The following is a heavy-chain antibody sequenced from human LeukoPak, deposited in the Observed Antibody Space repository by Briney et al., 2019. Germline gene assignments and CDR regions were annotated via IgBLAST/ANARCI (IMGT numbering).Heavy chain of an antibody. CDR2: IIPIFGTA. V-gene: IGHV1-69*01. CDR1: GGTFSSYA. CDR3: ARHLTRYGMDV. J-gene: IGHJ6*02. Sequence: GASVKVSCKASGGTFSSYAISWVRQAPGQGLEWMGGIIPIFGTANYAQKFQARVTITADESTSTAYIHLSSLRSEDTAVYYCARHLTRYGMDVWGQGTTVTVSS.